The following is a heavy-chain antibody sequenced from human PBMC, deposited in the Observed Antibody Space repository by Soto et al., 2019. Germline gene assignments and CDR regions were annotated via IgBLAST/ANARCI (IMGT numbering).Heavy chain of an antibody. CDR3: TSPVRFWSGSEVAPDYFDY. Sequence: GGSLRLSCAASGFTFSGSAMHWVRQASGKGLEWVGRIRSKANSYATAYAASVKGRFTISRDDSKNTAYLQMNSLKTEDTAVYYCTSPVRFWSGSEVAPDYFDYWGQGTLVTVSS. D-gene: IGHD3-3*01. CDR1: GFTFSGSA. CDR2: IRSKANSYAT. J-gene: IGHJ4*02. V-gene: IGHV3-73*01.